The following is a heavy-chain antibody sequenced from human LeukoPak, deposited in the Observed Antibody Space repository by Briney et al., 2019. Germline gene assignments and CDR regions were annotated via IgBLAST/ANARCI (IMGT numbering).Heavy chain of an antibody. V-gene: IGHV3-23*01. CDR3: AKDFRVYY. J-gene: IGHJ4*02. CDR1: GFTVSTNA. CDR2: IRGSGDDT. Sequence: GGYLRLSCAASGFTVSTNAMAWVRQAPGKGLEWVSAIRGSGDDTYYADSVKGRFTISRDNSKNTVSLQMNSLRAEDTAVYYCAKDFRVYYWGQGTLVTVSS.